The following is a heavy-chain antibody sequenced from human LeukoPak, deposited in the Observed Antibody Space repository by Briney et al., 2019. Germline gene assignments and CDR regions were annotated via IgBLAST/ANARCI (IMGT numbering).Heavy chain of an antibody. J-gene: IGHJ3*02. Sequence: GGSLRLSCAASGFTFSSYSMNWVRQAPGKGLEWVSSISSSSYIYYADSVKGRFTISRDNAKNSLYLQMNSLRAQDTAVYYCARESRYCSGGSCYFDAFDIWGQGTMVTVSS. CDR2: ISSSSYI. CDR3: ARESRYCSGGSCYFDAFDI. D-gene: IGHD2-15*01. CDR1: GFTFSSYS. V-gene: IGHV3-21*01.